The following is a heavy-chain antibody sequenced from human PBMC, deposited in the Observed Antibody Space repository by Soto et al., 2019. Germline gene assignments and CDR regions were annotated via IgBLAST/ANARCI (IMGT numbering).Heavy chain of an antibody. CDR2: INPSGGNA. V-gene: IGHV1-46*01. J-gene: IGHJ4*02. CDR3: ARASLQNYFEF. CDR1: GYNFVSYY. Sequence: QVQLVQSGAEVKKPGASVKVSCKASGYNFVSYYMHWVRQAPGEGLEWMGIINPSGGNADYAQKFRGRVTLTRDTSTSTVHMELSSLRSEDTAVYYCARASLQNYFEFWGQGTLVTVSS.